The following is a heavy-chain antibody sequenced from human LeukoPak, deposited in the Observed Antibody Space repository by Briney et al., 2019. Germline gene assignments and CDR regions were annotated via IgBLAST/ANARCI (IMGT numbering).Heavy chain of an antibody. D-gene: IGHD3-10*01. CDR3: ARACYSGSGSYCS. V-gene: IGHV3-74*01. Sequence: GGSLRLSCAASGFTFSSYWMHWVRQVPGKGMVWVSRINIDGSSTNYADSVKGRFTITRDNAKNTLYLQMNSLRAEDTAVYYCARACYSGSGSYCSWGQGTLATVSS. CDR2: INIDGSST. CDR1: GFTFSSYW. J-gene: IGHJ5*02.